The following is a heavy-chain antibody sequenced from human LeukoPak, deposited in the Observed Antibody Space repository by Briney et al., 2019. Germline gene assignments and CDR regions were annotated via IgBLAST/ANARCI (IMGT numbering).Heavy chain of an antibody. CDR2: IYHSGST. D-gene: IGHD6-19*01. CDR1: GGSISSGGYS. J-gene: IGHJ4*02. Sequence: PSQTLSLTCAVSGGSISSGGYSWSWIRQPPGKGLEWIGYIYHSGSTYYNPSLKSRVTISVDRSKNQFSLKLSSVTAADTAVYYCARKPGATGYSSFHYWGQGTLVTVSS. V-gene: IGHV4-30-2*01. CDR3: ARKPGATGYSSFHY.